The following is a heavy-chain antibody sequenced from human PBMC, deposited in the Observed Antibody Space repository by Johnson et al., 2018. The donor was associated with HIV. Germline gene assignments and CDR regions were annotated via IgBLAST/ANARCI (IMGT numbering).Heavy chain of an antibody. Sequence: QVQLVESGGGLVKPGGSLRLSCAASRFTFSDYYMSWVRQAPGKGLEYVSLIGSTGGGTFYVDSVKGRFTISGDNSKNTLYLQMNSLRTEDTDVYYCAKDVGNYWPDAFDIWGQGTMVTVSS. J-gene: IGHJ3*02. CDR1: RFTFSDYY. CDR2: IGSTGGGT. CDR3: AKDVGNYWPDAFDI. V-gene: IGHV3-64*04. D-gene: IGHD3-22*01.